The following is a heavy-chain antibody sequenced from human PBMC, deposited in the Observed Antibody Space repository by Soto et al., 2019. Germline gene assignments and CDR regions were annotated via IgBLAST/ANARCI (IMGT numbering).Heavy chain of an antibody. CDR1: GFTFSSYA. CDR2: TSGSGGST. V-gene: IGHV3-23*01. Sequence: GSLRLSCAASGFTFSSYAMSWVRQAPGKGLEWVSATSGSGGSTYYADSVKGRFTISRDNSKNTLYLQMNSLRAEDTAVYYCAKNLDYYDSSGHFDYWGQGTLVTVSS. D-gene: IGHD3-22*01. J-gene: IGHJ4*02. CDR3: AKNLDYYDSSGHFDY.